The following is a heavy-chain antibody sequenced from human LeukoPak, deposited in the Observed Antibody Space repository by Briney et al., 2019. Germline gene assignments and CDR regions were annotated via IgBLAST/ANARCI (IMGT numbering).Heavy chain of an antibody. V-gene: IGHV4-34*01. CDR3: AASGWTPGLDY. Sequence: SATLSLTCAIYSGSFSGYYWNWIRQPPGKGLEWIGEINHSGFTNYNPSLNSRVTMSVDTSKNQFSLNMTSVTAADTAVHYCAASGWTPGLDYWGQGDPVTVSS. J-gene: IGHJ4*02. D-gene: IGHD6-19*01. CDR1: SGSFSGYY. CDR2: INHSGFT.